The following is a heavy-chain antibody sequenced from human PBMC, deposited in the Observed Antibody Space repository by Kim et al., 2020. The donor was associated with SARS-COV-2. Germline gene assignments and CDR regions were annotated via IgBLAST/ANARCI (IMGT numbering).Heavy chain of an antibody. J-gene: IGHJ5*02. CDR3: ARFRYSGST. CDR2: INHSGST. V-gene: IGHV4-34*01. CDR1: GGSFSGYY. D-gene: IGHD1-26*01. Sequence: SETLSLTCAVYGGSFSGYYWSWIRQPPGKGLEWIGEINHSGSTNYNPSLKSRVTISVDTSKNQFSLKLSSVTAADTAVYYCARFRYSGSTWGQGTLVTVSS.